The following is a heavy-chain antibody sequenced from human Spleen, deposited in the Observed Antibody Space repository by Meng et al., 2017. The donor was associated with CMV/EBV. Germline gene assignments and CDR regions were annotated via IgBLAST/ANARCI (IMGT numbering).Heavy chain of an antibody. D-gene: IGHD3-3*01. CDR1: GGSISSSSYY. Sequence: SETLSLTCTVSGGSISSSSYYWGWIRQPPGKGLEWIGYIDYNGDTYYNPSLKSRVTISVDTSKNHFSLKLTSVTAADTAVFYCARGGGFAVKIDYWGQGALVTVSS. CDR3: ARGGGFAVKIDY. V-gene: IGHV4-61*03. J-gene: IGHJ4*02. CDR2: IDYNGDT.